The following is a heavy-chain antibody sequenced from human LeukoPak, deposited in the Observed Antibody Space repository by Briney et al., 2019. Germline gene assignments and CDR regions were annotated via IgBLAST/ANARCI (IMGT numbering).Heavy chain of an antibody. CDR3: ARDSPCDYVWGSYRRFDY. CDR2: IYYSGST. CDR1: GGSVSSGSYY. D-gene: IGHD3-16*02. V-gene: IGHV4-61*01. J-gene: IGHJ4*02. Sequence: SETLSLTCTVSGGSVSSGSYYWSWIRQPPGKGLEWIGYIYYSGSTNYNPSLKSRVTISVDTSKNQFSLKLSSVTAADTAVYYCARDSPCDYVWGSYRRFDYWGQGTLVTVSS.